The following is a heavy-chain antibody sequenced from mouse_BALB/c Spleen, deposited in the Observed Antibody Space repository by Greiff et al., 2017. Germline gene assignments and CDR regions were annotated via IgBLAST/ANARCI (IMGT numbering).Heavy chain of an antibody. Sequence: VQLKESGPSLVKPSQSLSLTCSVTGDSITRGYWNWIRKFPGNKLEYMWYISYSGSTYYNPSLKSRISITRDTSKNQYYLQLNSVTTEDTATYYCARDYGNYVHYFDYWGQGTTLTVSS. D-gene: IGHD2-1*01. CDR2: ISYSGST. CDR1: GDSITRGY. J-gene: IGHJ2*01. V-gene: IGHV3-8*02. CDR3: ARDYGNYVHYFDY.